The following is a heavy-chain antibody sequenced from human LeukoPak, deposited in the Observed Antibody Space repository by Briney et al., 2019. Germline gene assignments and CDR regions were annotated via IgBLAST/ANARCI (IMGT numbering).Heavy chain of an antibody. J-gene: IGHJ4*02. CDR3: ARERGRLVDY. Sequence: ALETLSLTRTFSGGAMSRGVYFCGWIRLHPGKGLEWIGYIHNSENIGYNPSLKSRVTMSVDTSKDQVSLKVRSVTAADTAVYYCARERGRLVDYWGQGTLVTVSS. CDR1: GGAMSRGVYF. V-gene: IGHV4-31*03. CDR2: IHNSENI. D-gene: IGHD6-25*01.